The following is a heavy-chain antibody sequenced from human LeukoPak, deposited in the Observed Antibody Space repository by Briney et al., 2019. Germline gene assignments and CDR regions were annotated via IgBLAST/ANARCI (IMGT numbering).Heavy chain of an antibody. CDR2: INPNSGGT. J-gene: IGHJ5*02. Sequence: ASVKVSCKASGYTFTGYYMHWVRQVPGQGLEWMGRINPNSGGTNYAQKFQGRVTMTRDTSISTAYMELSRLRSEDTAVYYCAKEAVVTPGVWWFDPWGQGTLVTVSS. D-gene: IGHD4-23*01. CDR1: GYTFTGYY. CDR3: AKEAVVTPGVWWFDP. V-gene: IGHV1-2*06.